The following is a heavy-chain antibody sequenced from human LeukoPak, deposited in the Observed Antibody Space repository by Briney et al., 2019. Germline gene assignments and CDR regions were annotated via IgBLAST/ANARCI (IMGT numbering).Heavy chain of an antibody. V-gene: IGHV3-7*01. J-gene: IGHJ4*02. D-gene: IGHD2-2*01. CDR1: GFTFSSSP. CDR3: ASTNSLDY. CDR2: IKQDGSEQ. Sequence: PGGSLRLSCAASGFTFSSSPMSWVRQAPGKGLEWVANIKQDGSEQNYVDSVKGRFTISRDNTKNSLYLQMNSLRAEDTAVYYCASTNSLDYWGQGTLVTVSS.